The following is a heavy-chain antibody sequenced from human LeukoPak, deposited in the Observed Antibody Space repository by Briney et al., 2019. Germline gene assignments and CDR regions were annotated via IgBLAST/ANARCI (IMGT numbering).Heavy chain of an antibody. Sequence: ASVKVSCKASGGTFSSYAISWVRQAPGQGLEWMGGIIPIFGTANYAQKFQGRVTITTDESTSTAYMELRSLRSDDTAVYYCAIRQYYFDYWGQGTLVTVSS. CDR3: AIRQYYFDY. J-gene: IGHJ4*02. D-gene: IGHD4-11*01. V-gene: IGHV1-69*05. CDR2: IIPIFGTA. CDR1: GGTFSSYA.